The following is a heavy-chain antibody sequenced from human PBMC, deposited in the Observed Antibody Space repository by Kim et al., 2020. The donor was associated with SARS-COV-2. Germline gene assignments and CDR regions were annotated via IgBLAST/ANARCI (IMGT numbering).Heavy chain of an antibody. CDR3: AKDRSVAVAESGGYYYYGMDV. Sequence: FTISRDNSKNTLYLQMNSLRAEDTAVYYCAKDRSVAVAESGGYYYYGMDVWGQGTTVTVSS. J-gene: IGHJ6*02. D-gene: IGHD6-19*01. V-gene: IGHV3-30*02.